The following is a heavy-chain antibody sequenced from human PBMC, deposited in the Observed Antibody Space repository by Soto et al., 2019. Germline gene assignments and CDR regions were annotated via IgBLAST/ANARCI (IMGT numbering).Heavy chain of an antibody. CDR2: IYYSGST. J-gene: IGHJ6*02. V-gene: IGHV4-30-4*01. CDR3: ARDPRITIFGVVTYYYYYGMDV. D-gene: IGHD3-3*01. Sequence: QVQLQESGPGLVKPSQTLSLTCTVSGGSISSGDYYWSWIRQPPGKGLEWIGYIYYSGSTYYNPSLKSRVTISVDTSKNQFSLKLSSVTAADTAVYYCARDPRITIFGVVTYYYYYGMDVWGQGTTVTVSS. CDR1: GGSISSGDYY.